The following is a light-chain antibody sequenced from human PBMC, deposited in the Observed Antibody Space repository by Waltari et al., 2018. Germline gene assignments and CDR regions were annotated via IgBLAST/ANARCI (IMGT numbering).Light chain of an antibody. CDR2: EAS. CDR3: QQHGTLPAT. J-gene: IGKJ1*01. CDR1: QNICRY. V-gene: IGKV3-20*01. Sequence: EIVLTQSPGTLSLSPGERATLSCRASQNICRYLVWYQQKPGQAPSLLIYEASRRATGIPDRFSGSGSGTDFSLTISRLEPEDFAVYYCQQHGTLPATFGQGTKVEIK.